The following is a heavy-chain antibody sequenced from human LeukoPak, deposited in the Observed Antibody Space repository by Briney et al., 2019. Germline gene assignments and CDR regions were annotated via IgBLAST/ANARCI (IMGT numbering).Heavy chain of an antibody. J-gene: IGHJ3*02. CDR2: ISSSGSTI. D-gene: IGHD3-22*01. CDR1: GFTFSSYE. V-gene: IGHV3-48*03. Sequence: GGSLRLSCAASGFTFSSYEMNWVRQAPGKGLEWVSYISSSGSTIYYADSVKGRFTISRDNAKNSLYLQMNSLRAEDMAVYYCARDSPRITMIVVVPSAFDIWGQGTMVTVSS. CDR3: ARDSPRITMIVVVPSAFDI.